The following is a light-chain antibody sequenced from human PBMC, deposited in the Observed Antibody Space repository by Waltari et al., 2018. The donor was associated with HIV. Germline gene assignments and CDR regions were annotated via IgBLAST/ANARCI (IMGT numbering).Light chain of an antibody. Sequence: QSALTQPASVSGSPGQSITLSCTGTSSYVGGSNYVSWYQQHPGKAPKLMISEVSNRPSGVSNRFSGSKSGNTASLTISGLQAEDEADYYCSSYTSSSNYVFGTGTKVTVL. CDR1: SSYVGGSNY. V-gene: IGLV2-14*01. J-gene: IGLJ1*01. CDR3: SSYTSSSNYV. CDR2: EVS.